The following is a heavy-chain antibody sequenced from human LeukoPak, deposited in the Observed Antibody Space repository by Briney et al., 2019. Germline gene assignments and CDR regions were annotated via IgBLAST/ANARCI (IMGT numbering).Heavy chain of an antibody. V-gene: IGHV1-18*01. CDR2: ISAYNGNT. J-gene: IGHJ6*03. CDR1: GYTFTSYG. D-gene: IGHD3-10*01. CDR3: ATTLLWFGELSYYYYYMDV. Sequence: APVKVSCKASGYTFTSYGISWVRQAPGQGLEWMGWISAYNGNTNYAQKLQGRVTMTTDTSTSTAYMELRSLRSDDTAVYYCATTLLWFGELSYYYYYMDVWGKGTTVTVSS.